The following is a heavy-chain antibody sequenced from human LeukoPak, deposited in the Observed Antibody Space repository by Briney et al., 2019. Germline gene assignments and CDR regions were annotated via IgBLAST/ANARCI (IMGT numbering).Heavy chain of an antibody. J-gene: IGHJ4*02. D-gene: IGHD3-22*01. V-gene: IGHV3-53*01. Sequence: PGGSLRLSCAASGFTVSSNYMSWVRQAPGKGLEWVSVIYSGGSTYYADSVKGRFTISRDNSKNTLYLQVNSLRAEDTAVYYCAREGDSSGYYAFGYWGQGTLVTVSS. CDR1: GFTVSSNY. CDR3: AREGDSSGYYAFGY. CDR2: IYSGGST.